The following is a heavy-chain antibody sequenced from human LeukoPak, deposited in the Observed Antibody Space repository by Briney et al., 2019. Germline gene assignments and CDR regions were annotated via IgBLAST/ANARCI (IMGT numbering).Heavy chain of an antibody. Sequence: KPSETLSLTCTVSGGSISSYYWSWIRQPAGKGLEWVWRIYSSRSTNYNPSLRSRVTMSVDTSKNQFSLKLSSATAADTAVYYCARAMTTVTTFLAPLFGTADAFDIWGQGTMVTVSS. J-gene: IGHJ3*02. D-gene: IGHD4-17*01. CDR1: GGSISSYY. V-gene: IGHV4-4*07. CDR3: ARAMTTVTTFLAPLFGTADAFDI. CDR2: IYSSRST.